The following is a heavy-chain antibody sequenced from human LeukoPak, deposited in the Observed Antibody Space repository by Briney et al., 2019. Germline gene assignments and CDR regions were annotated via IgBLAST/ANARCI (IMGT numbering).Heavy chain of an antibody. CDR1: GFTFSAYS. V-gene: IGHV3-48*01. CDR2: ISSSSSTI. D-gene: IGHD2-2*01. Sequence: PGGSLRLSCAASGFTFSAYSMNWVRQPPGKGLEWVSYISSSSSTIYYGDSVKGRFTISRDNAKNSLYLQMNSLRAEDTAVYYCAKDRHAPGRYCSTIICFPFDPWGQGTLVTVSS. CDR3: AKDRHAPGRYCSTIICFPFDP. J-gene: IGHJ5*02.